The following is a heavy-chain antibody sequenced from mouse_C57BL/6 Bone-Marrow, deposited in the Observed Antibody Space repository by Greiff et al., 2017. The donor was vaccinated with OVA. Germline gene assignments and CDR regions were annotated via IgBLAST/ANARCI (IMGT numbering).Heavy chain of an antibody. J-gene: IGHJ1*03. CDR2: ISYDGSN. Sequence: VQLQQSGPGLVKPSQSLSLTCSVTGYSITSGYYWNWIRQFPGNKLEWMGYISYDGSNNYNPSLKNRISITRDTSKNQFFLKLNSVTTEDTATYYCAREGYSYWYFDVWGTGTTVTVSS. CDR3: AREGYSYWYFDV. CDR1: GYSITSGYY. D-gene: IGHD2-3*01. V-gene: IGHV3-6*01.